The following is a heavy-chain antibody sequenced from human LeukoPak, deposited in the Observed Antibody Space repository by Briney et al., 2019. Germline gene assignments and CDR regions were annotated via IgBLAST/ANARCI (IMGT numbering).Heavy chain of an antibody. CDR2: LTQFFRRT. CDR1: GGSFRTYP. Sequence: GSSLKVSCKASGGSFRTYPISWVRQAPGQGLEWMGGLTQFFRRTNYTQKFQGRLTITTDESSSTAYMELSDLRSDDTAVYYCATSESGRSWDWFAPWGRGTLVTVSS. CDR3: ATSESGRSWDWFAP. V-gene: IGHV1-69*05. D-gene: IGHD3-10*01. J-gene: IGHJ5*02.